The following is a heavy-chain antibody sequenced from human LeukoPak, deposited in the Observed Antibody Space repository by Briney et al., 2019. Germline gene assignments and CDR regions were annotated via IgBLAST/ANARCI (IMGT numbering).Heavy chain of an antibody. CDR1: GYTFTDYY. D-gene: IGHD1-26*01. CDR3: ARDIGVWDEKTFDY. CDR2: ISPDSDFT. J-gene: IGHJ4*02. Sequence: ASVKVSCKPSGYTFTDYYIHWVRQAPGQGLEWMGWISPDSDFTKYAQKFQDRVTLTRDTSISTVYMELSRLRSDDTAMYFCARDIGVWDEKTFDYWGQGTLVTVSS. V-gene: IGHV1-2*02.